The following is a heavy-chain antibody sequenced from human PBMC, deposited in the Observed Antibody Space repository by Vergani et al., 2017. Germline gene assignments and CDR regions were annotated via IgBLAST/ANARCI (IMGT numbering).Heavy chain of an antibody. CDR3: ARVRDYDSSGYD. Sequence: QVQLVESGGGLVKPGGSLRLSCAASGFTFSDYYMSWIRQAPGKGLEWVSYISCSSSYTNYADSVKGRFTISRDNAKNSLYRQMNRLRTEVTAVYCCARVRDYDSSGYDWGQGTLVTVSS. CDR1: GFTFSDYY. D-gene: IGHD3-22*01. V-gene: IGHV3-11*05. CDR2: ISCSSSYT. J-gene: IGHJ4*02.